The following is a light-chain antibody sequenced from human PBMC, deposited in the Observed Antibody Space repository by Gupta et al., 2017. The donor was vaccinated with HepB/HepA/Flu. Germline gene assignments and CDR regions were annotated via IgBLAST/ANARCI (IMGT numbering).Light chain of an antibody. J-gene: IGKJ1*01. CDR2: TAS. CDR1: QTIKNY. Sequence: DIQLTQSPSSLPASVGDRVTMTCRASQTIKNYLNWYQQRPGEAPKLLIYTASSLQGGVPSRFSGSGSGTDFTLTISSLQPEDFATYYCQQTYITPRTFGQGTKV. V-gene: IGKV1-39*01. CDR3: QQTYITPRT.